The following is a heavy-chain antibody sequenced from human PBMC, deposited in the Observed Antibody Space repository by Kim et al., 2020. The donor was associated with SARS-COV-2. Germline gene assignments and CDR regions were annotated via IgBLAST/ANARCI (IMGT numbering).Heavy chain of an antibody. CDR2: TYYRSKWFY. D-gene: IGHD2-15*01. CDR1: GDSVSSDSAA. J-gene: IGHJ4*02. V-gene: IGHV6-1*01. CDR3: ARVYCTGGRCSNGFEY. Sequence: SQTLSLTCAISGDSVSSDSAAWSWIRQSPSRGLEWLGRTYYRSKWFYDYAPSVKSRLTITPDTSKNQFSLQLNSVNSDDTAMYFCARVYCTGGRCSNGFEYWGQGTLVTVSS.